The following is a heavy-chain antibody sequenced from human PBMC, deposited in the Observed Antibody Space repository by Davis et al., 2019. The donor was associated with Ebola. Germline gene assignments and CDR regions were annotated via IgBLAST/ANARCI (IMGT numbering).Heavy chain of an antibody. CDR3: ARDSQQLPHSYYYYGMDV. J-gene: IGHJ6*04. Sequence: SETLSLTCTVPGGSISSYYWSWIRQPPGKGLEWIGEINHSGSTNYNPSLKSRVTISVDTSKNQFSLKLSSVTAADTAVYYCARDSQQLPHSYYYYGMDVWGKGTTVTVSS. V-gene: IGHV4-34*01. CDR2: INHSGST. CDR1: GGSISSYY. D-gene: IGHD6-13*01.